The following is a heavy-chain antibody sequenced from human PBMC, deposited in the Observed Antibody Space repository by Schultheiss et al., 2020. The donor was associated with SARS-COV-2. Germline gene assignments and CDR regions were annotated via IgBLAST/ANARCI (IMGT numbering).Heavy chain of an antibody. Sequence: GGSLRLSCAASGFTFSSYSMNWVRQAQGKGLEWVSSISSSSSYIYYADSVKGRFTISRDNSKNTLYLQMNSLRAEDTAVYYCAKDPARTVYYYMDVWGKGTTVTVSS. J-gene: IGHJ6*03. CDR2: ISSSSSYI. CDR1: GFTFSSYS. CDR3: AKDPARTVYYYMDV. D-gene: IGHD2-2*01. V-gene: IGHV3-21*01.